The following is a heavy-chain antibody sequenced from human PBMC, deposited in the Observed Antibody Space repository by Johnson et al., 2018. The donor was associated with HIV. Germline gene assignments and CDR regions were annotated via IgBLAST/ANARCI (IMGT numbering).Heavy chain of an antibody. Sequence: QVQVVESGGGLVQPGGSLRLSCAASGFTFSDYYMSWIRQAPGKGLAWVSYISSSGSTIYYADSVTGRFTIYRDNAKKSLYLQMNSLRDEDTAVYYCARESTPWGADYVGYGFDIWGQGTMVTVSS. V-gene: IGHV3-11*04. CDR2: ISSSGSTI. CDR3: ARESTPWGADYVGYGFDI. CDR1: GFTFSDYY. D-gene: IGHD4-17*01. J-gene: IGHJ3*02.